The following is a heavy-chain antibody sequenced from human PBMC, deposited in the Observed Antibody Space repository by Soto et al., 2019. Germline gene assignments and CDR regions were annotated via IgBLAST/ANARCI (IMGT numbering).Heavy chain of an antibody. D-gene: IGHD5-12*01. V-gene: IGHV3-13*04. J-gene: IGHJ4*02. CDR2: IGTAGDT. CDR3: ARVGRLRFFDY. Sequence: EVQLVESGGGLVQPGGSLRLSCAASGFTFSSYAMHWVRQATGKGLEWVSAIGTAGDTYYPGSVKGRFTISRENAKNSLYLQMNSLRAGDTAVYYCARVGRLRFFDYWVQGTLVTVSS. CDR1: GFTFSSYA.